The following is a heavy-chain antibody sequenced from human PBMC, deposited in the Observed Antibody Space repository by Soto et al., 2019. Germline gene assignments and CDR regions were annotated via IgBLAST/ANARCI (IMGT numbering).Heavy chain of an antibody. Sequence: PSETLSLTCTVSGGSISNYYWSWIRQPPGMGLEWIGYIYYSGTTNYNPSLKSRVTISVDTSKNQFSLKLSSVTAADTAVYYCARESYGMDVWGQGTTVTVSS. CDR2: IYYSGTT. CDR3: ARESYGMDV. V-gene: IGHV4-59*01. CDR1: GGSISNYY. J-gene: IGHJ6*02.